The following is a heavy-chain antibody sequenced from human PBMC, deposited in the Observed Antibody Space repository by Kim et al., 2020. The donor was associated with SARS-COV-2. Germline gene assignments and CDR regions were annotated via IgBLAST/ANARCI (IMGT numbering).Heavy chain of an antibody. V-gene: IGHV3-7*01. D-gene: IGHD6-19*01. Sequence: GGSLRLSCAASGFTFSSYWMTWVRQAPGKGLEWVANIKQDGNQKYYVDSVKGQFTISRDNAKNSLYLQMNSLRAEDTAVYYCARDGDLYSSGKDAFDIWGRGTMVTVSS. J-gene: IGHJ3*02. CDR1: GFTFSSYW. CDR2: IKQDGNQK. CDR3: ARDGDLYSSGKDAFDI.